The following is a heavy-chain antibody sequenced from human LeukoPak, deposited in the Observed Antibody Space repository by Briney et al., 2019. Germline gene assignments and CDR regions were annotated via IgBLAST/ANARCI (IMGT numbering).Heavy chain of an antibody. CDR2: ISGSGGST. V-gene: IGHV3-23*01. J-gene: IGHJ6*03. CDR3: AKGDSSSWDYYYYMDV. D-gene: IGHD6-13*01. CDR1: GFTFSSYA. Sequence: PGGSLRLSCAASGFTFSSYAMSWVRQAPGKGLEWVSAISGSGGSTYYADSVKGRFTISRDNSKNTLYLQMNSLRAEDTAVYYCAKGDSSSWDYYYYMDVWGKGTTVTVSS.